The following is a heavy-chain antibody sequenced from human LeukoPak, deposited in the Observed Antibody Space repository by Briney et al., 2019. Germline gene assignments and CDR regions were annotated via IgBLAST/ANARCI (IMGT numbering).Heavy chain of an antibody. J-gene: IGHJ4*02. CDR1: GFTVTSNH. D-gene: IGHD6-6*01. V-gene: IGHV3-66*01. CDR3: ARDSSSYYFDY. CDR2: IYTGGTT. Sequence: TGGSLRLSCAASGFTVTSNHMSWVRQAPGKGLEWVSIIYTGGTTHYADSLKDRFTISRDDSINTLYLQMNSLRAEDTAVYYCARDSSSYYFDYWGQGTLVTVSS.